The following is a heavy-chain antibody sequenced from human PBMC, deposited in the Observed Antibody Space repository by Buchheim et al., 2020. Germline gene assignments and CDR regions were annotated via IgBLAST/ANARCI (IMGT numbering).Heavy chain of an antibody. CDR3: ARGVMYYDFWSGYSPVFEY. CDR1: GGSFSGYY. Sequence: QVQLQQWGAGLLKPSETLSLTCAVYGGSFSGYYWSWIRQPPGKGLEWIGEINHSGSTNYNPSLKSRVTISVETSKNQFSLKLSSVTAADTAVYYCARGVMYYDFWSGYSPVFEYWGQGTL. V-gene: IGHV4-34*01. J-gene: IGHJ4*02. CDR2: INHSGST. D-gene: IGHD3-3*01.